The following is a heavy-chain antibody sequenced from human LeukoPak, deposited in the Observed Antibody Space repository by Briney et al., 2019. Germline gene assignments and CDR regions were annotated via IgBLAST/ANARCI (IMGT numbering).Heavy chain of an antibody. V-gene: IGHV4-30-4*07. CDR1: GGSIASGDYS. D-gene: IGHD3-22*01. Sequence: SETLSLTCAVSGGSIASGDYSWSWIRQPPGKGLEWIGYIYYSGSTYYNPSLKSRLSISVDTSKNQFSLKLSSVAAADTAVYYCARNYYDRSGYYRALDCWGQGTLVTVSS. CDR3: ARNYYDRSGYYRALDC. J-gene: IGHJ4*02. CDR2: IYYSGST.